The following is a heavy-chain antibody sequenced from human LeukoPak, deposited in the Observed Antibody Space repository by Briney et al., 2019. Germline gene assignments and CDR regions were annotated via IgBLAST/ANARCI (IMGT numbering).Heavy chain of an antibody. CDR2: IYSGGST. J-gene: IGHJ4*02. Sequence: PGGSLRLSCAASGFTVSSNYMSWVRQAPGKGLEWVSVIYSGGSTYYADSVKGRFTISRDNSKNTLYLQMNSRRAEDTAVYYCARGPRSYQLLYWGQGTLVTVSS. V-gene: IGHV3-66*02. CDR3: ARGPRSYQLLY. CDR1: GFTVSSNY. D-gene: IGHD2-2*01.